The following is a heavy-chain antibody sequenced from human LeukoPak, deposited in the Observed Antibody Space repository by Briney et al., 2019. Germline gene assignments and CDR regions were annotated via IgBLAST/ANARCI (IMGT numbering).Heavy chain of an antibody. CDR1: GGSISSSNW. CDR3: ARGRRDGYNYPFDY. CDR2: IYHSGST. V-gene: IGHV4-4*02. J-gene: IGHJ4*02. Sequence: PSGTLSLTCAVSGGSISSSNWWSWVRQPPGKGLEWIGEIYHSGSTNYNPSLKSRVTISVDKSKNQFSLKLSSVTAANTAVYYCARGRRDGYNYPFDYWGQGTLVTVSS. D-gene: IGHD5-24*01.